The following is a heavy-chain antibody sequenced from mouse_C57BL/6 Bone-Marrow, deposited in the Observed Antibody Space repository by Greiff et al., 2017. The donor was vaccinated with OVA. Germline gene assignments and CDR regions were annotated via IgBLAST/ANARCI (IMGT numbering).Heavy chain of an antibody. D-gene: IGHD2-12*01. Sequence: EVQGVESGGGLVKPGGSLKLSCAASGFTFSSYAMSWVRQTPEKRLEWVATISDGGSYTYYPDNVKGRFTISRDNAKNNLYLQMSHLKSEDTAMYYCARDNDEFAYWGQGTLVTVSA. J-gene: IGHJ3*01. CDR2: ISDGGSYT. CDR1: GFTFSSYA. CDR3: ARDNDEFAY. V-gene: IGHV5-4*01.